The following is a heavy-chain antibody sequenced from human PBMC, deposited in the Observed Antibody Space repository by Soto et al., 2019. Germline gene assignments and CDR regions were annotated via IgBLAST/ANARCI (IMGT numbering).Heavy chain of an antibody. CDR3: ARGPLYSSSWPYWFDP. D-gene: IGHD6-13*01. CDR1: GFTFSSYA. J-gene: IGHJ5*02. V-gene: IGHV3-23*01. CDR2: ISGSGGST. Sequence: PGGSLRLSCAASGFTFSSYAMSSVRQAPGKGLEWVSAISGSGGSTYYADSVKGRFTISRDNSKNTLYLQMNSLRAEDTAVYYCARGPLYSSSWPYWFDPWGQGTLVTVSS.